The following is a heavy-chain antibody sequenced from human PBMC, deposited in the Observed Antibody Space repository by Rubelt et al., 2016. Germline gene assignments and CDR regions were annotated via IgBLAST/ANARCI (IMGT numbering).Heavy chain of an antibody. V-gene: IGHV4-59*01. J-gene: IGHJ6*02. Sequence: QVQLQESGPGLVKPSETLSLTCTVSGGSISSYYWSWIRQPPGKGLEWIGYIYYSGSTNYNPSLKSRVTISVDTSKNQFSLKLSSVTAADTAVYYCARDLNPIVGDYYGMDVWGQGTTVTVSS. D-gene: IGHD2-15*01. CDR1: GGSISSYY. CDR2: IYYSGST. CDR3: ARDLNPIVGDYYGMDV.